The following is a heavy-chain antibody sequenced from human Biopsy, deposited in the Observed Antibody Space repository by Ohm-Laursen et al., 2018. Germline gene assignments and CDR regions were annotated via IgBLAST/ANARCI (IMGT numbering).Heavy chain of an antibody. CDR3: ARCSTPYCDFWSGYQPTYYFDY. J-gene: IGHJ4*02. CDR2: ISAYNGNT. D-gene: IGHD3-3*01. V-gene: IGHV1-18*01. CDR1: GGTFTNYA. Sequence: GASVKVSCKASGGTFTNYAISWVRQAPGQGLEWMGWISAYNGNTNYAQKLQGRVTMTTDTSTSTAYMELRSLRSDDTAVYYCARCSTPYCDFWSGYQPTYYFDYWGQGTLVTASS.